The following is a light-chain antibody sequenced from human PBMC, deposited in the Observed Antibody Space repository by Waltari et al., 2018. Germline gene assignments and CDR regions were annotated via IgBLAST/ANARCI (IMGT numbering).Light chain of an antibody. V-gene: IGLV2-11*01. CDR3: CSFADIYLYV. CDR2: DVS. Sequence: QSALTQPRSVSGSPGQSVTISCTGTANDVGSYNYVSWYQQHPGEASKLMIYDVSKRPSGVPHRFSGSTSCNTASLTISGLQADDEADYYCCSFADIYLYVFGTGNKVTVL. J-gene: IGLJ1*01. CDR1: ANDVGSYNY.